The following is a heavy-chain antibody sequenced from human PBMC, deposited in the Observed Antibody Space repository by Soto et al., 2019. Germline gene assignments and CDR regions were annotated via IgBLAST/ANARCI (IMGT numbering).Heavy chain of an antibody. V-gene: IGHV3-23*01. CDR3: AKEARGYHFED. D-gene: IGHD1-1*01. CDR1: GFPFSVYA. J-gene: IGHJ1*01. Sequence: GGSLRLSCAASGFPFSVYAMSWVRQAPGKGLEWVSAIRGSGVTTYYADSVKGRFTISRDNSKNTLYLQMNSLRADDTAVYYCAKEARGYHFEDWGQGTLVTVSS. CDR2: IRGSGVTT.